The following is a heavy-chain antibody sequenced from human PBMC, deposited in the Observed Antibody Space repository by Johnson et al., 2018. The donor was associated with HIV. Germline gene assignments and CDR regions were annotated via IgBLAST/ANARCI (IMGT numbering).Heavy chain of an antibody. CDR2: IKQDGSEK. Sequence: VQLVESGGGLVQPGGSLRLSCAASGLTFSSYWMSWVRQAPGKGLEWVANIKQDGSEKYYVDSVKGRFPISRDNAKNSLYLQMNSLRAEDTAVYYCARDPDVTPGAFDIWGQGTMVTVSS. CDR1: GLTFSSYW. D-gene: IGHD2-15*01. V-gene: IGHV3-7*05. CDR3: ARDPDVTPGAFDI. J-gene: IGHJ3*02.